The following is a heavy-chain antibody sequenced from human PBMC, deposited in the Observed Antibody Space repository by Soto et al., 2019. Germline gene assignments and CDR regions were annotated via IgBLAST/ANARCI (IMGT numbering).Heavy chain of an antibody. CDR2: ISGSGGST. J-gene: IGHJ4*02. Sequence: EVQLLESGGGLVQPGGSLRLSCAASGFTFSSYAMSWVRQAPGKGLEWVSAISGSGGSTYYADSVKGRFTISRDNSKNTVDLQMNSLRAEDTAGYYCGKDRKYSGSYYFDYWGQGTLVTVSS. V-gene: IGHV3-23*01. D-gene: IGHD1-26*01. CDR1: GFTFSSYA. CDR3: GKDRKYSGSYYFDY.